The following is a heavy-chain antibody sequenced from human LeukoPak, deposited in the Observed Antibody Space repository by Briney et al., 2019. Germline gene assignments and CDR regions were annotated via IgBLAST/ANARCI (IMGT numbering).Heavy chain of an antibody. J-gene: IGHJ4*02. D-gene: IGHD3-22*01. Sequence: GASVKVSCKASGGTFSSYAISWVRQAPGQGLEWMGGIIPILGIANYAQKFQGRVTITADKSTSTAYMELSSLRSEDTAVYYCARDPHYYDSSGYYREDYWGQGTLVTVSS. CDR1: GGTFSSYA. V-gene: IGHV1-69*10. CDR2: IIPILGIA. CDR3: ARDPHYYDSSGYYREDY.